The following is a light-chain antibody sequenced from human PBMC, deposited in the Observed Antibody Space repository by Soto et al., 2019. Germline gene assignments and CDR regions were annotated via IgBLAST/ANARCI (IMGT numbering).Light chain of an antibody. V-gene: IGKV3-11*01. CDR1: QSFSSY. CDR3: QQRSNWPPKYT. CDR2: DAS. J-gene: IGKJ2*01. Sequence: EIVLTQSPATLSLSPGERATLSCRASQSFSSYLAWYQQKPGQAPRLLIYDASNRATGIPARFSGSGPGTYFTLTISSLEPEDFEVYYCQQRSNWPPKYTFGQGTKLEIK.